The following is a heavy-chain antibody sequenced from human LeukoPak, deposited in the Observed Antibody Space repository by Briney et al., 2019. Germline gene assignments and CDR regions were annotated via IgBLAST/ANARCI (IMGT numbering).Heavy chain of an antibody. Sequence: GASVKVSCKASGYTFTSYAMNWVRQAPGQGLEWMGWINTNTGNPTYAQGFTGRFVFSLDTSVSTAYLQISSLKAEDTAVYYCARTASGSTGYGMDVWGQGTTVTVSS. V-gene: IGHV7-4-1*02. CDR3: ARTASGSTGYGMDV. J-gene: IGHJ6*02. CDR1: GYTFTSYA. D-gene: IGHD1-26*01. CDR2: INTNTGNP.